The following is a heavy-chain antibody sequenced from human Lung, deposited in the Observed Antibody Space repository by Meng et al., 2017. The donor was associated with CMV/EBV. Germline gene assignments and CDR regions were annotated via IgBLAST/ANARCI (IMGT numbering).Heavy chain of an antibody. CDR1: GFTFSSYA. J-gene: IGHJ4*02. CDR2: ISGSGGST. CDR3: ARETGSSGWYGPGY. D-gene: IGHD6-19*01. V-gene: IGHV3-23*01. Sequence: GGSLRLXCAASGFTFSSYAMSWVRQAPGKGLEWVSAISGSGGSTYYADSVKGRFTISRDNAKNSLYLQMNSLRAEDTAVYYCARETGSSGWYGPGYWGQGXLVTVSS.